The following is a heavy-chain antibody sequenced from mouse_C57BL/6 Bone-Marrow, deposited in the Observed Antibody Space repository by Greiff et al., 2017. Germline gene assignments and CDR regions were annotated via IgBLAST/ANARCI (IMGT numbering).Heavy chain of an antibody. CDR1: GYTFTSYW. CDR3: AREGWLLRLDY. J-gene: IGHJ2*01. CDR2: IHPNSGST. Sequence: QVQLKQPGAELVKPGASVKLSCKASGYTFTSYWMHWVKQRPGQGLEWIGMIHPNSGSTNYNEKFKSKATLTVDKSSSTAYMQLSSLTSEDSAVYYCAREGWLLRLDYWGQGTTLTVSS. V-gene: IGHV1-64*01. D-gene: IGHD2-3*01.